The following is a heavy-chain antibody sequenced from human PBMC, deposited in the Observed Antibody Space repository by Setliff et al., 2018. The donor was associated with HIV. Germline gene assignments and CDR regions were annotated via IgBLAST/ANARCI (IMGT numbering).Heavy chain of an antibody. CDR2: IYYSGGT. Sequence: SSETLSLTCTVSGGSISSGNYYWSWIRQHPGKGLEWIGYIYYSGGTYYNPSLKSRVTMSVDTSKNQFSLKLSSVTAADTAVYYCAREGARHYGSGRYHSWFDPWGQGTQVTVSS. J-gene: IGHJ5*02. CDR1: GGSISSGNYY. D-gene: IGHD3-10*01. V-gene: IGHV4-31*03. CDR3: AREGARHYGSGRYHSWFDP.